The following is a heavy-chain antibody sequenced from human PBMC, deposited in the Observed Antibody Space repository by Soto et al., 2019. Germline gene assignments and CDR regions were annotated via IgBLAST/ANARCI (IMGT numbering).Heavy chain of an antibody. CDR3: ARRGYDAYYYYYMDV. D-gene: IGHD3-22*01. J-gene: IGHJ6*03. V-gene: IGHV4-34*01. CDR2: INHSGST. Sequence: SETLSLTCAVYGGSFSGYYWSWIRQPPGKGLEWIGEINHSGSTNYNPSLKSRVTISVDTSKNQFSLKLSSLTAADTAVYYCARRGYDAYYYYYMDVWGKGTTVTVSS. CDR1: GGSFSGYY.